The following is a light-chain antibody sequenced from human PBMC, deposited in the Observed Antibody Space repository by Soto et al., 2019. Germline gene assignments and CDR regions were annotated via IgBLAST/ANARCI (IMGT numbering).Light chain of an antibody. J-gene: IGKJ4*01. CDR3: RQSYTFPLT. CDR2: AAT. CDR1: QDINSW. V-gene: IGKV1D-12*01. Sequence: DIQMTQSPSSLSASVGDRVTITCRASQDINSWLAWYQQKPGKAPKLLMYAATILQSGVPSRFSGSESGTDFSLTISSLQPEDFATYVCRQSYTFPLTFGGGTKVDTK.